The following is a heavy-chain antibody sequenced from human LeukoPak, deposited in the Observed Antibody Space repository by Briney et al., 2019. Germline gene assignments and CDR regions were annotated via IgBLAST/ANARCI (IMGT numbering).Heavy chain of an antibody. Sequence: SETLSLTCTVSGGSFSSGSYYWSWIRQPPGKGLEWIGYIYYSGSTNYNPSLKSRVTISVDTSKNQFSLKLSSVTAADTAVYYCARSVGYDILTGQNYYGMDVWGQGTTVTVSS. CDR1: GGSFSSGSYY. CDR2: IYYSGST. CDR3: ARSVGYDILTGQNYYGMDV. D-gene: IGHD3-9*01. V-gene: IGHV4-61*01. J-gene: IGHJ6*02.